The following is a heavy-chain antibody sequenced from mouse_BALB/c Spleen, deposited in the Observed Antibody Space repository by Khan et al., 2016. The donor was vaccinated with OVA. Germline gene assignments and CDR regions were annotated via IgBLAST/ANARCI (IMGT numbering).Heavy chain of an antibody. J-gene: IGHJ4*01. Sequence: QVRLQQSGPGLAAPSQSLSITCTISGFSLTTYGVHWFRQPPGKGLEWLVVIWSDGTTNYTSALKSRLTITKDNSQRQVFLTMNSLQTDDTAIYFCARQPYYHYNIMDYWGQGTSVTVSS. V-gene: IGHV2-6-1*01. CDR3: ARQPYYHYNIMDY. CDR1: GFSLTTYG. D-gene: IGHD2-4*01. CDR2: IWSDGTT.